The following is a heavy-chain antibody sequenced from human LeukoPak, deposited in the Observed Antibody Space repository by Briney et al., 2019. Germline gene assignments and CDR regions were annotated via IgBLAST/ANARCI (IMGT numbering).Heavy chain of an antibody. CDR2: INPSGGST. V-gene: IGHV1-46*01. CDR1: GYTFTGYY. D-gene: IGHD3-22*01. CDR3: ASTTYYYDSSGYYGRGAFDI. J-gene: IGHJ3*02. Sequence: ASVKVSCKASGYTFTGYYMHWVRQAPGQGLEWMGWINPSGGSTSYAQKFQGRVTMTRDMSTSTVYMELSSLRSEDTAVYYCASTTYYYDSSGYYGRGAFDIWGQGTMVTVSS.